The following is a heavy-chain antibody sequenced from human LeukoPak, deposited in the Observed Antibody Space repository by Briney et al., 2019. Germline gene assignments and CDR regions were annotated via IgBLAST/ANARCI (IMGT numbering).Heavy chain of an antibody. Sequence: EASVKVSCKASGYTFTGYYMHWVRQAPGQGLEWMGWINPNSGGTNYAQKFQGRVTMTRDTSISTAYMEVSRLRSDDTAVYYCARGRYYYDSSGYWTIDYWGQGTLVTVSS. J-gene: IGHJ4*02. D-gene: IGHD3-22*01. CDR2: INPNSGGT. CDR3: ARGRYYYDSSGYWTIDY. CDR1: GYTFTGYY. V-gene: IGHV1-2*02.